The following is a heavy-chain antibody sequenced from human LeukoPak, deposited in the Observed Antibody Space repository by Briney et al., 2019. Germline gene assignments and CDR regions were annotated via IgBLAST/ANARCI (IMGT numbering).Heavy chain of an antibody. D-gene: IGHD6-6*01. CDR3: ARVGSSSSMYWIDP. CDR2: IFYNGNT. J-gene: IGHJ5*02. Sequence: SETLSLTCTVSGGSISNTDYYWSWLRQPPGKGLEWIGYIFYNGNTYYNPSLKSRVTISVDTSKNQFSLRLSSVTAADTALYYCARVGSSSSMYWIDPWGQGTLVTVSS. V-gene: IGHV4-30-4*08. CDR1: GGSISNTDYY.